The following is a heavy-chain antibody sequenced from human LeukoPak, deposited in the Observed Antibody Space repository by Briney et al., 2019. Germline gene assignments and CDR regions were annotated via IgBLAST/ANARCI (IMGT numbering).Heavy chain of an antibody. CDR2: IIPIFGTA. J-gene: IGHJ5*02. CDR3: ARDNYAGANWFDP. D-gene: IGHD1-7*01. CDR1: GGTFSSYA. V-gene: IGHV1-69*05. Sequence: SVKVSCKASGGTFSSYALSWVRQPPGQGLEWMGGIIPIFGTANYAQKFQGRVTITTDESTSTAYMELSSLRSEDTAVYYCARDNYAGANWFDPWGQGTLVTVSS.